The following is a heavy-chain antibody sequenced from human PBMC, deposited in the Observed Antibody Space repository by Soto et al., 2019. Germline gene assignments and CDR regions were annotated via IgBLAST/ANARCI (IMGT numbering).Heavy chain of an antibody. V-gene: IGHV4-39*01. CDR3: ARHDIAAAGSRNLGPVDY. J-gene: IGHJ4*02. D-gene: IGHD6-13*01. CDR2: IYYRGST. CDR1: GGSISSSSYY. Sequence: QLQLQESGPGLVKPSETLSLTCTVSGGSISSSSYYWGWLRQPPGQGLEWIGSIYYRGSTYYNPSLKSRVTIAVDTSKNQFSLKLSAVTAADTAVYYCARHDIAAAGSRNLGPVDYWGQGTLVTVSS.